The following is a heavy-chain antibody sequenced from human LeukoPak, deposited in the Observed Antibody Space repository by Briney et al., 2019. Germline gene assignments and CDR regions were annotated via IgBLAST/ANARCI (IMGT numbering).Heavy chain of an antibody. V-gene: IGHV3-30*04. CDR1: GFTFGSYA. CDR3: ARDFGPSIAAAAGQVFRYYYGMDV. J-gene: IGHJ6*02. Sequence: GGSLRLSCAASGFTFGSYAMNWVRQAPGKGLEWVAVISINGSNKYYADSVKGRFTISRDNSKNTLYLQMNSLRAEDTAVYYCARDFGPSIAAAAGQVFRYYYGMDVWGQGTTVTVSS. D-gene: IGHD6-13*01. CDR2: ISINGSNK.